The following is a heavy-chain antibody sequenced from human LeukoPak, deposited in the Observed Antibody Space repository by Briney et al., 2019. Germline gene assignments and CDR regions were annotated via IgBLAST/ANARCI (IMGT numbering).Heavy chain of an antibody. J-gene: IGHJ4*02. CDR3: ANLQGLIVVVVAAPPDY. V-gene: IGHV3-23*01. D-gene: IGHD2-15*01. CDR1: GFTFSSYA. CDR2: ISGSGGST. Sequence: GGSLRLSCVASGFTFSSYAMSWVRQAPGKGLEWVSAISGSGGSTYYADSVKGRFTISRDNSKNTLYLQMNSLRAEDTAVYYCANLQGLIVVVVAAPPDYWGQGTLVTVTS.